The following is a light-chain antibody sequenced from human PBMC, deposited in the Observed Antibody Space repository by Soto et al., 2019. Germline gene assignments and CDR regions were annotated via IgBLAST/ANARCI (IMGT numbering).Light chain of an antibody. J-gene: IGKJ1*01. CDR2: LGS. Sequence: DIVMTHSPLSLSVTPGDPGSITCTSSQILLHTSGDNYLDWYLQRPGQSPQLLIYLGSKRAPGVSDRISGTGSGTRFTLRISRVEAEDVAIYYCMQAKQIPRTFGQGTKVDIK. CDR3: MQAKQIPRT. V-gene: IGKV2-28*01. CDR1: QILLHTSGDNY.